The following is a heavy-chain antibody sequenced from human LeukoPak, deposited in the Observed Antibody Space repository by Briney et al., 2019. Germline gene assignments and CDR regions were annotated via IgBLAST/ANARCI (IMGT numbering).Heavy chain of an antibody. CDR2: ISSSSSYI. CDR1: GFTFSSYS. J-gene: IGHJ6*02. D-gene: IGHD2-15*01. V-gene: IGHV3-21*01. Sequence: GGSLRLSCAASGFTFSSYSMNWVRQAPGKGLEWVSSISSSSSYIYYADSVKGRFTISRDNAKNSLYLQMNSLRAEDTAVYYCARGCSGGSCTTHYGMDVWGQGTTVTVSS. CDR3: ARGCSGGSCTTHYGMDV.